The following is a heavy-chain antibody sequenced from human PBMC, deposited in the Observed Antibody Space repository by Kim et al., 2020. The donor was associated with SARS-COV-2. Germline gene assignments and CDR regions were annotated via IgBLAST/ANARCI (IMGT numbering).Heavy chain of an antibody. J-gene: IGHJ4*02. CDR3: ARVVWGGYRYIDS. D-gene: IGHD3-16*02. CDR2: INTDTGSP. V-gene: IGHV7-4-1*02. Sequence: ASVKVSCKASGYTFTNHAINWVRQAPGRGLEWMGWINTDTGSPTYAPDFTVRFVFSLDTSVSTAYLQIRSLEAEDTALYYCARVVWGGYRYIDSWGQGTLVTVSS. CDR1: GYTFTNHA.